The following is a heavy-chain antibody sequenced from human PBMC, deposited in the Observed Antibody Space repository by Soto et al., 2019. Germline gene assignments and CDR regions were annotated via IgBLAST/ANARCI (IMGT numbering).Heavy chain of an antibody. CDR2: IFDSDAVT. V-gene: IGHV3-23*01. Sequence: EVQLLESGGGLVQPGGSLRLSCEASGFTFSSYPMGWVRQAPGKGLEWVASIFDSDAVTYSVDSVKGRFTISRDNSKYTLYLQMSSLRVEDTAVYHCAKYGTRTTPHYLDSWGQGTLVTVSS. J-gene: IGHJ4*02. CDR1: GFTFSSYP. CDR3: AKYGTRTTPHYLDS. D-gene: IGHD1-1*01.